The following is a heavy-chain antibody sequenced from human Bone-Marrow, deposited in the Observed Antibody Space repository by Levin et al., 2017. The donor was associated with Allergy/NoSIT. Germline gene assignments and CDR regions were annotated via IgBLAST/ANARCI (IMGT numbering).Heavy chain of an antibody. V-gene: IGHV3-23*01. J-gene: IGHJ4*01. Sequence: GGSLRLSCAASGFTFSNYAMNWVRQAPGKGLEWVSTISCSGDSTYYADSVKGRFTISRDNSKNTLHLQMNSLRSEDTAVYYCAKRFGYDTGSYPNYWGHGTLVTVSS. CDR3: AKRFGYDTGSYPNY. D-gene: IGHD3-10*01. CDR2: ISCSGDST. CDR1: GFTFSNYA.